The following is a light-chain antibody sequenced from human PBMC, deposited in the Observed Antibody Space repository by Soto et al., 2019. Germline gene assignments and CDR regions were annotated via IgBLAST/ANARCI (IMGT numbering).Light chain of an antibody. CDR3: QHYNSYSEA. J-gene: IGKJ1*01. Sequence: DIQMTQSPSTLSGARGDRVTITCRASQTISSWLAWYQQKPGKAPKLLIYKASTLQSGVPSRFSGSGSGTEFTLTISSLQPDDFATYYCQHYNSYSEAFGQGTKVDIK. CDR2: KAS. V-gene: IGKV1-5*03. CDR1: QTISSW.